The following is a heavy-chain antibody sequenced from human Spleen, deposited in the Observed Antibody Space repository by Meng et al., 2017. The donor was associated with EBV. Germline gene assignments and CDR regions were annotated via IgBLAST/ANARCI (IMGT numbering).Heavy chain of an antibody. Sequence: QVELVESGGGLVKPGGSLRLSCAASGFTFSDYYMHWIRQAPGKGLEWVSYISSGAHTIFYADSVKDRFTISRDNARNSVYLQMDSLRAEDTAVYYCVRGNGYSGSYYWFDPWGQGTLVTVSS. CDR3: VRGNGYSGSYYWFDP. J-gene: IGHJ5*02. CDR1: GFTFSDYY. D-gene: IGHD1-26*01. CDR2: ISSGAHTI. V-gene: IGHV3-11*01.